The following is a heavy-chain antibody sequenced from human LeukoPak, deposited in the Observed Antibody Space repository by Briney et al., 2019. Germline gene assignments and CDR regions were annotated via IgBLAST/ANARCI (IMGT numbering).Heavy chain of an antibody. D-gene: IGHD2-2*01. V-gene: IGHV1-2*02. J-gene: IGHJ4*02. CDR3: ARARYSTRWQSDFDY. CDR1: GYTFTGYY. CDR2: INPNSGGT. Sequence: ASVKVSCKTSGYTFTGYYMHWVRQAPGQGLEWMGWINPNSGGTNFAQKFQGRVTMTRDTSISTAYMELSSLRSDDTAVYYCARARYSTRWQSDFDYWGQGTLVTVSS.